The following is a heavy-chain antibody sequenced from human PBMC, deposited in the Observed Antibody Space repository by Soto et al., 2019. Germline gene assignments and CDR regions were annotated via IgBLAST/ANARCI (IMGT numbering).Heavy chain of an antibody. D-gene: IGHD3-10*01. CDR3: ARADGSSHDAFDI. V-gene: IGHV1-8*01. Sequence: GASVKVSCKASGYSFSSYDIHWVRQAPGQGLEWMGWVNPNSGNTGYAQKFQGRVTLTRNTSITTDYMELSRLRSEDTAVYYCARADGSSHDAFDIWGQGTMVTVSS. CDR1: GYSFSSYD. CDR2: VNPNSGNT. J-gene: IGHJ3*02.